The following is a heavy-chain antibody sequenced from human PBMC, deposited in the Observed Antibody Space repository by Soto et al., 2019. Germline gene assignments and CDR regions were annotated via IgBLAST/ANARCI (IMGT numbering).Heavy chain of an antibody. CDR2: IYYSGST. D-gene: IGHD4-17*01. Sequence: SETLSLTCTVTGCSISSYYLRWIRQPPGKGLEWIGYIYYSGSTNYNPSLKSRVTISVDTSKNQFSLKLSSVTAADTAVYYCAIRYGGALDFWGQGTLVTVSS. CDR1: GCSISSYY. CDR3: AIRYGGALDF. J-gene: IGHJ4*02. V-gene: IGHV4-59*08.